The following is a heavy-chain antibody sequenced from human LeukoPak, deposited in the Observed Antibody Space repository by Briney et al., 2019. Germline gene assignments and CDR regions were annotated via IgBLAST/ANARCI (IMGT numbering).Heavy chain of an antibody. CDR3: AGGFPPDY. CDR2: IRQDGGET. J-gene: IGHJ4*02. V-gene: IGHV3-7*03. D-gene: IGHD1-26*01. Sequence: GGSLRLSCEASGLTFSRDWMGWVRQAPGKGLEWVANIRQDGGETYYGDSVKGRFIIPRDNAKNSLFLQMNSLRAEDTAVYYCAGGFPPDYWGQGTLVTVSS. CDR1: GLTFSRDW.